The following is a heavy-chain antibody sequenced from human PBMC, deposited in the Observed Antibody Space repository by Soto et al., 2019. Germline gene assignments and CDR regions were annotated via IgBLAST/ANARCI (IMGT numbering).Heavy chain of an antibody. Sequence: PSETLSLTCAVFSGSLGDHYWTWIRQSPEKGLEWIGEIHPSGSTYYNPSLKSRVTISVDTSKNQFSLKLSSVTAADTALYYCARRRGDGYNWFDPWGQGTLVTVSS. CDR1: SGSLGDHY. J-gene: IGHJ5*02. V-gene: IGHV4-34*01. D-gene: IGHD3-10*01. CDR2: IHPSGST. CDR3: ARRRGDGYNWFDP.